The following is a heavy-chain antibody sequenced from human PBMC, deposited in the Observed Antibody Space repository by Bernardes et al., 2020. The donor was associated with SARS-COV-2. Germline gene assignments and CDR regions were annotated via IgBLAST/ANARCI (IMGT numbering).Heavy chain of an antibody. CDR3: SRGTASQDGLDY. CDR1: GFTFSAYD. J-gene: IGHJ4*02. CDR2: IGTSGDT. Sequence: GGSLRLSCAVSGFTFSAYDFHWVRHVAGRGLEWVSSIGTSGDTHYSDFVKGRFTISRDTTKNSLHLQMNSLKTGDTALYFCSRGTASQDGLDYWGQGTLVTVSS. D-gene: IGHD2-21*02. V-gene: IGHV3-13*01.